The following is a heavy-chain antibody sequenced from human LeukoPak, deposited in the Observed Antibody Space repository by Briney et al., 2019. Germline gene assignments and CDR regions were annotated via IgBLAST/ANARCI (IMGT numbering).Heavy chain of an antibody. D-gene: IGHD6-13*01. Sequence: KPSETLSLTCTVSGGSISSGSYYWGWIRQPPGKGLEWIGNIYYSGSTYYNPSLKSRVSISVDTSKNQFSLKLTSVTAADTAVYYCARASGYSSSWYMAQYYYYYMDVWGKGTTVTISS. CDR3: ARASGYSSSWYMAQYYYYYMDV. CDR1: GGSISSGSYY. CDR2: IYYSGST. V-gene: IGHV4-39*07. J-gene: IGHJ6*03.